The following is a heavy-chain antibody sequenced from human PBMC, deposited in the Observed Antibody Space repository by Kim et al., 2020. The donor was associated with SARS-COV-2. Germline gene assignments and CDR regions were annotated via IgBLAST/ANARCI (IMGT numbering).Heavy chain of an antibody. Sequence: NPSLKSRVTISVDTSKNQFSLKLSSVTAADTAVYYCARHLAVAGHYWFDPWGQGTLVTVSS. J-gene: IGHJ5*02. CDR3: ARHLAVAGHYWFDP. D-gene: IGHD6-19*01. V-gene: IGHV4-39*01.